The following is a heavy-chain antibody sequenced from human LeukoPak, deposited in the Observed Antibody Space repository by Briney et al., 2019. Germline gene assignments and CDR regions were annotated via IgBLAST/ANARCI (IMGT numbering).Heavy chain of an antibody. CDR1: GFTFSSYS. CDR2: IYSGDSGVST. Sequence: GGSLRLSCAASGFTFSSYSMNWVRQAPGKGLEWVSVIYSGDSGVSTYYADSVKGRFTISRHNSKNTLYLQMSSLRAEDTAVYFCARSAARLRYYYAMDVWGQGTTVTVCS. D-gene: IGHD6-6*01. J-gene: IGHJ6*02. V-gene: IGHV3-NL1*01. CDR3: ARSAARLRYYYAMDV.